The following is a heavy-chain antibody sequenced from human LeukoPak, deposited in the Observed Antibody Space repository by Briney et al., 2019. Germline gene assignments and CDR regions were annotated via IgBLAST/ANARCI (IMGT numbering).Heavy chain of an antibody. D-gene: IGHD4-17*01. CDR2: INHSGST. CDR3: ARAVTTVTTAPLDY. V-gene: IGHV4-34*01. CDR1: GGSFSGYY. J-gene: IGHJ4*02. Sequence: SETLSLTCAVYGGSFSGYYWSWIRQPPGKGLEWIGEINHSGSTNYNPSLKSRVTISVDTSKNQFSLKLSSVTAANTAVYYCARAVTTVTTAPLDYWGQGTLVTVSS.